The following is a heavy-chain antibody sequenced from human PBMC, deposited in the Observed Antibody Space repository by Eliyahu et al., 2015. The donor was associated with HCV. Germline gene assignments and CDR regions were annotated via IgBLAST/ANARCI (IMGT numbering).Heavy chain of an antibody. V-gene: IGHV1-69*01. Sequence: QVQLVQSGAEVKKPGSSVKVSCKASGGTFNNYAISWVRQAPGHGLEWMAGITPIFGKSKYAQEFRGRLTITADESTTTAYMELRSLRSEDTAVYYCARDRGHSGYNPTSWFDHWGQGTLVTVSS. CDR2: ITPIFGKS. CDR1: GGTFNNYA. J-gene: IGHJ5*02. D-gene: IGHD5-12*01. CDR3: ARDRGHSGYNPTSWFDH.